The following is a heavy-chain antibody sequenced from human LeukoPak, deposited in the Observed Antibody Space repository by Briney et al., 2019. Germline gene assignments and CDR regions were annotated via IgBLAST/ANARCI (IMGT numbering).Heavy chain of an antibody. CDR2: INPNSGGT. CDR3: ARQDTAMVDPIYFDY. V-gene: IGHV1-2*02. CDR1: GYTFTGYY. D-gene: IGHD5-18*01. J-gene: IGHJ4*02. Sequence: GASVKVSCKASGYTFTGYYMHWVRQAPGQGLEWMGWINPNSGGTNYAQKFQGRVTMTRDTSISTAYMELSRLRSDDTAVYYCARQDTAMVDPIYFDYWGQGTLVTVSS.